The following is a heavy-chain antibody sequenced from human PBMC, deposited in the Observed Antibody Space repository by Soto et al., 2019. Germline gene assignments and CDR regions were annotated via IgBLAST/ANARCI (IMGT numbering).Heavy chain of an antibody. CDR2: IFSNDEK. CDR1: GSSLSNAIMG. V-gene: IGHV2-26*01. Sequence: QVTLKEAGPVLVKPTETPTLTCTVSGSSLSNAIMGLSWIRHPPGKALEWLAHIFSNDEKSYSTSLKSSLTIPKDTSKIPVVLTVTNMGPVDTAAYYCARIPDYGDYLNADYWGQGTLGTVSS. CDR3: ARIPDYGDYLNADY. J-gene: IGHJ4*02. D-gene: IGHD4-17*01.